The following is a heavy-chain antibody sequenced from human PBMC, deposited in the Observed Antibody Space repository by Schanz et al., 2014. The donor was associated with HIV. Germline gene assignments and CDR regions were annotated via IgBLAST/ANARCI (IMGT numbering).Heavy chain of an antibody. Sequence: QVQLQQWGAGLLKPSETLSLTCAVYGGSFRGYYWTWIRQFPGLGLEWIGGVRHIGGTNYNPSLRSLAPMSMDMSKTHFPLTLPSVTAADTAVYFCARGDFGGNSVDYWGHGNMVTVSS. CDR3: ARGDFGGNSVDY. V-gene: IGHV4-34*02. J-gene: IGHJ4*01. D-gene: IGHD4-17*01. CDR2: VRHIGGT. CDR1: GGSFRGYY.